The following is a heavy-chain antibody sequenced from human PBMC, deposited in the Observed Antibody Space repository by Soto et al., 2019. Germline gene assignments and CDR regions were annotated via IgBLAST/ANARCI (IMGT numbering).Heavy chain of an antibody. CDR3: ARSPGSVNFWSGYYPYGMDV. CDR2: ISAYNGNT. D-gene: IGHD3-3*01. Sequence: ASVKVSCKASGYTFTSYGISWVRQAPGQGLEWMGWISAYNGNTNYAQKLQGRVTMTTDTSTSTAYMELRSLRSDDTAVYYCARSPGSVNFWSGYYPYGMDVWGQGTTVTVSS. V-gene: IGHV1-18*01. CDR1: GYTFTSYG. J-gene: IGHJ6*02.